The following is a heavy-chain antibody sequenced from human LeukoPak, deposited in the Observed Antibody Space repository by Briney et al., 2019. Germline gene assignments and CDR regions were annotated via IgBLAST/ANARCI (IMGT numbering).Heavy chain of an antibody. CDR1: GGTFISYA. CDR2: IIPIFGIA. Sequence: SVTVSCKASGGTFISYAISWVRQAPGQGLEWMGGIIPIFGIANYAQKFQGRVTITADKSTSTAYMELSSLRSEDTAVYYCARIAHCGGDCYLFDYWGQGTLVTVSS. CDR3: ARIAHCGGDCYLFDY. J-gene: IGHJ4*02. D-gene: IGHD2-21*02. V-gene: IGHV1-69*10.